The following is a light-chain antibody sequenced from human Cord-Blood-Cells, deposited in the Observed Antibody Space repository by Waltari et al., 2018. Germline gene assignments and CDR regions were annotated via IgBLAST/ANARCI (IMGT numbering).Light chain of an antibody. CDR2: WAS. J-gene: IGKJ5*01. CDR3: QQYYSTPIT. CDR1: QSVLYSSNNKNY. V-gene: IGKV4-1*01. Sequence: DVVMTQSADSLAVSLGARATINCKSSQSVLYSSNNKNYLAWYQQKPGQPPTLLIYWASTRESGVPHRFSGSGSGTDFTLTIISLQAEDVSVYYCQQYYSTPITFGQGTRLEIK.